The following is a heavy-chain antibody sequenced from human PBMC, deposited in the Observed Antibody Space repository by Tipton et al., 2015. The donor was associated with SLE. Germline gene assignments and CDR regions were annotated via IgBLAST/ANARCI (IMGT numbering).Heavy chain of an antibody. D-gene: IGHD6-13*01. CDR2: IRSKAYGGTT. V-gene: IGHV3-49*04. CDR1: GFTFGDYA. J-gene: IGHJ3*02. CDR3: TRAAARDAFDI. Sequence: SLRLSCTASGFTFGDYAMSWVRQAPGKGLEWVGFIRSKAYGGTTEYAASVKGRFTISRDDSKSIAYLQMNSLKIEDTAVYYCTRAAARDAFDIWGQGTMVTVSS.